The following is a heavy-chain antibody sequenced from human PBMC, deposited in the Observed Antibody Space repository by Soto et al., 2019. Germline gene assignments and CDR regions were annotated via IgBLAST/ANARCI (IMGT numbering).Heavy chain of an antibody. D-gene: IGHD2-2*01. Sequence: ESLSLDGAVSGGSMSSTNGWSWVRQPPGKGLEWIGEIYHSGSTNYNPSLKSRVTISVDKSKNQFSLKLSSVTAADTAVYYCESVPPESTFADCFDYWGQGTLVTGSA. V-gene: IGHV4-4*02. CDR2: IYHSGST. CDR1: GGSMSSTNG. CDR3: ESVPPESTFADCFDY. J-gene: IGHJ4*02.